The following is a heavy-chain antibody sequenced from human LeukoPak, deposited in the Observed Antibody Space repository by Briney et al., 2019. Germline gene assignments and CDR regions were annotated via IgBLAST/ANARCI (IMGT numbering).Heavy chain of an antibody. V-gene: IGHV3-7*01. CDR3: ARDYTYDFWSAYRYYYYYYMDV. CDR2: IKHDGSEK. Sequence: GGSLRLSCAAAGFTFSDYYMSWIGQAPGKGLEWVANIKHDGSEKYYVDSVKGRFTISRDNAKDSLYLQLNSLRAEDTAVYYCARDYTYDFWSAYRYYYYYYMDVWGKGTTVTVSS. D-gene: IGHD3-3*01. J-gene: IGHJ6*03. CDR1: GFTFSDYY.